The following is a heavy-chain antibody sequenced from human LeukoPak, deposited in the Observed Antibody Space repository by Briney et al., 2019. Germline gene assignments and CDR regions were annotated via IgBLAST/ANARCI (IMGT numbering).Heavy chain of an antibody. Sequence: GGSLRLSCAASGFTFSSYAMSWVRQAPGKGLEWVSAISGSGGSTYYADSVKGRFTISRDNSKNTLYLQMNSLRAEDTAVYYCAKDSITGTPDPYYFDYWGQGTLVTVSS. CDR3: AKDSITGTPDPYYFDY. J-gene: IGHJ4*02. CDR2: ISGSGGST. CDR1: GFTFSSYA. V-gene: IGHV3-23*01. D-gene: IGHD1-14*01.